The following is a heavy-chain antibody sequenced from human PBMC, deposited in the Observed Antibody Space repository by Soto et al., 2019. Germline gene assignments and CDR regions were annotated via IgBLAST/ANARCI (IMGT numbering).Heavy chain of an antibody. D-gene: IGHD3-10*01. V-gene: IGHV4-30-4*01. J-gene: IGHJ4*02. CDR2: IYYNETA. CDR1: GASVTSGDFY. CDR3: GALLAGG. Sequence: QVQLQEPGPRLVSPSETLSLTCTVSGASVTSGDFYWSWIRQPPGKGLEWIGYIYYNETAYYTPSLKSRTAISGDTSKNHFTLTLTSVTAADTAIYYCGALLAGGWGQGSLVTVSS.